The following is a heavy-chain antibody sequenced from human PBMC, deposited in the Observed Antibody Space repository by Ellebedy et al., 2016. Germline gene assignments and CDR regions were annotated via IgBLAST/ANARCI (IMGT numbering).Heavy chain of an antibody. D-gene: IGHD6-13*01. CDR1: GGSFSGYY. CDR3: ARGGPAAGDRGDFDY. Sequence: SETLSLTCAVYGGSFSGYYWSWIRQPPGKGLEWIGEINHSGSTNYNPSLKSRVTISLDKSKNHFSLNLTSVTAADTAVYFCARGGPAAGDRGDFDYWGQGTLVTVSS. J-gene: IGHJ4*02. CDR2: INHSGST. V-gene: IGHV4-34*01.